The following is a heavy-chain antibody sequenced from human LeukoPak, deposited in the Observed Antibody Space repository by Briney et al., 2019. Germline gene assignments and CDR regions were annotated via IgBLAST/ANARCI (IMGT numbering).Heavy chain of an antibody. D-gene: IGHD4-11*01. CDR3: ARDWFTVTTKWFDP. V-gene: IGHV1-18*01. CDR1: GYTFTSYG. J-gene: IGHJ5*02. Sequence: ASVKVSCKASGYTFTSYGISWVRQAPGQGLEWMGWISAYNGNTNYAQKLQGRVTMTTDTSTSTAYMELRSLRSDDTAVYYCARDWFTVTTKWFDPWGQGTLVTVSS. CDR2: ISAYNGNT.